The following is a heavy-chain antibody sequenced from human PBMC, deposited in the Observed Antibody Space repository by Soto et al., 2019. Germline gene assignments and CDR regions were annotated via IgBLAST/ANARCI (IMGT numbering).Heavy chain of an antibody. CDR1: GFTFSSYA. CDR3: AKCLGRIAAAGTGNCFDY. CDR2: ISGSGGST. V-gene: IGHV3-23*01. J-gene: IGHJ4*02. Sequence: GGSLRLSCAASGFTFSSYAMSWVRQAPGKGLEWVSAISGSGGSTYYADSVKGRFTISRDNSKNTLYLQMNSLRAEDTAVYYCAKCLGRIAAAGTGNCFDYWGQGTLVTVSS. D-gene: IGHD6-13*01.